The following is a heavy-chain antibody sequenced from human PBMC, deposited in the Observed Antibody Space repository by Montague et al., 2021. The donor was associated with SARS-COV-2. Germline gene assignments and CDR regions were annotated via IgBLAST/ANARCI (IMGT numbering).Heavy chain of an antibody. CDR2: IGGSSAGT. CDR3: AKSLDTSGYSFGRGADY. J-gene: IGHJ4*02. CDR1: GFTFNTYA. V-gene: IGHV3-23*01. Sequence: SLRLSCAASGFTFNTYAMTWVRQAPGKGLEWVSAIGGSSAGTYYADSVQGRFTISRDNSKNTLFLQMNSLRAEDTALYYCAKSLDTSGYSFGRGADYWGQGTLVTVSS. D-gene: IGHD5-12*01.